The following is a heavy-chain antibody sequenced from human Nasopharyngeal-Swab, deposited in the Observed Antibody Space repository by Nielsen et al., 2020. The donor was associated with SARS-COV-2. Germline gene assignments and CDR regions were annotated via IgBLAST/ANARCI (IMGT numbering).Heavy chain of an antibody. V-gene: IGHV4-59*13. D-gene: IGHD3-3*01. CDR1: GGSISSYY. CDR3: ARATNYDFWSGYPLGGFDY. Sequence: SETLSLTCTVSGGSISSYYWSWIRQPPGKGLEWIGYIYYSGSTKYNPSPKSRVTISVDTSKNQFSLKLTSVTAADTAVYYCARATNYDFWSGYPLGGFDYWGQGTLVTVSS. CDR2: IYYSGST. J-gene: IGHJ4*02.